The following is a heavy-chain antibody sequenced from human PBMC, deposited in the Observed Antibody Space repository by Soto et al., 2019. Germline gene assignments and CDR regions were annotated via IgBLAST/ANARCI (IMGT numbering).Heavy chain of an antibody. CDR2: LFYGGNT. CDR1: GDSITSSRYY. V-gene: IGHV4-39*01. J-gene: IGHJ5*02. Sequence: QLQLQESGPGLVKPSETLSLTCTVSGDSITSSRYYWGWIRQAPGKGLEWIGSLFYGGNTYYKPSLKSPVCVYVSPSKNQFSLTLPSVAAADTAVYYCMRHPPTPKSFHPWGQGTLVTVSS. CDR3: MRHPPTPKSFHP.